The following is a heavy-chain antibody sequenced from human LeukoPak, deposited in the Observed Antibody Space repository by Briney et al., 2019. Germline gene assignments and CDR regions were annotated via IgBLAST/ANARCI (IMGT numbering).Heavy chain of an antibody. D-gene: IGHD1-26*01. J-gene: IGHJ4*02. Sequence: SETLSLTCSVSGGSVTGGGYYWSWTRQHPGKGLELIGFASYSGGTYYNPSLMSRITISVDRSQNQFSLRMRDVTAADTAVYFCATAEWEYFYFDSWGQGDLVAVSS. V-gene: IGHV4-31*03. CDR1: GGSVTGGGYY. CDR2: ASYSGGT. CDR3: ATAEWEYFYFDS.